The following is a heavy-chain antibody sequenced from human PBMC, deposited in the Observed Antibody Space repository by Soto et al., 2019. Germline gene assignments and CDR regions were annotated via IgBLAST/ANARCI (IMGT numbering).Heavy chain of an antibody. V-gene: IGHV4-31*03. CDR2: TYDRGST. D-gene: IGHD3-16*01. Sequence: SETLSLTCTVSGSSISSGGYYWNWIRQFPGKGLEWIGYTYDRGSTYYTPSLRSRVIISADTSKNQFSLKLTSVTAADTAMYYCAGAALKSGAFGWFDTWGQGTLVTVSS. CDR1: GSSISSGGYY. J-gene: IGHJ5*02. CDR3: AGAALKSGAFGWFDT.